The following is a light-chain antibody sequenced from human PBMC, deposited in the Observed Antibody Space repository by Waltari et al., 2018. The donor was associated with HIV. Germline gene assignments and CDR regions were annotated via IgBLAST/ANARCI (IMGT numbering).Light chain of an antibody. CDR1: NNDIGSYSY. V-gene: IGLV2-11*01. Sequence: QSALTQPRSVSGSPGQSVTISCTGSNNDIGSYSYVSWYQHHPGEAPNVIIYDVDQRPSGVPDRFSGSRSGNTASLTISGLQTEDESDYYCCSYAGTNIWVFGTGTKVTV. CDR3: CSYAGTNIWV. CDR2: DVD. J-gene: IGLJ1*01.